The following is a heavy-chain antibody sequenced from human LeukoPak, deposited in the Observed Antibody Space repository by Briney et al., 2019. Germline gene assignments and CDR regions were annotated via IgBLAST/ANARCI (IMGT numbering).Heavy chain of an antibody. V-gene: IGHV3-21*01. J-gene: IGHJ3*02. Sequence: GGSLRLSCAASGFTFSSYSMNWVRQAPGKGLEWVSSISSSSSYIYYADSVKGRFTISRDNAKNSLYLQMNSLRAEDTAVYYCATKESTTYYYDSSGYYPDAFDIWGQGTMVTVSS. CDR2: ISSSSSYI. CDR3: ATKESTTYYYDSSGYYPDAFDI. D-gene: IGHD3-22*01. CDR1: GFTFSSYS.